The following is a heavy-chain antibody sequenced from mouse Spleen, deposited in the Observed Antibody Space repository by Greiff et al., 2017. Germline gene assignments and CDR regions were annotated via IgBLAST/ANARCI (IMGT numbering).Heavy chain of an antibody. V-gene: IGHV5-4*02. CDR3: ARGYYGSYYYAMDY. Sequence: EVQLVESGGGLVKPGGSLKLSCAASGFTFSDYYMYWVRQTPEKRLEWVATISAGGSYTYYPDSVKGRFTISRDNAKNNLYLQMSSLKSEDTAMYYCARGYYGSYYYAMDYWGQGTSVTVSS. D-gene: IGHD1-1*01. CDR1: GFTFSDYY. CDR2: ISAGGSYT. J-gene: IGHJ4*01.